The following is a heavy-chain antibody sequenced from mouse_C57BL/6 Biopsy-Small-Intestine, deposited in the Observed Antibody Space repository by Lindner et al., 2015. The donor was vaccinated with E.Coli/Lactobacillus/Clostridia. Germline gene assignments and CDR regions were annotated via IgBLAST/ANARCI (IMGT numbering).Heavy chain of an antibody. CDR2: INTNTGNP. CDR1: GYIFTNYA. V-gene: IGHV9-1*02. D-gene: IGHD1-1*02. Sequence: VKVSCKTSGYIFTNYAINWVRQAPGQGLEWMGWINTNTGNPTYAEGFTGRFVLSLDTSVSTAYLQISGLKAEDSAVIYCARSVNYYTSGSHFEMDYWGQGTLVTVSS. CDR3: ARSVNYYTSGSHFEMDY. J-gene: IGHJ4*01.